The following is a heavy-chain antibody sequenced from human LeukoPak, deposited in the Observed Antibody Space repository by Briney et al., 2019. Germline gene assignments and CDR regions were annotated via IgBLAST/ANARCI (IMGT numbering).Heavy chain of an antibody. J-gene: IGHJ4*02. CDR1: GGSFSGYY. Sequence: SETLSLTCAVYGGSFSGYYWSWIRQPPGKGLEWIGEINHSGSTNHNPSLKSRVTISVDTSKNQFSLKLSSVTAADTAVYYCARTIYSSSWYFDYWGQGTLVTVSS. D-gene: IGHD6-13*01. V-gene: IGHV4-34*01. CDR2: INHSGST. CDR3: ARTIYSSSWYFDY.